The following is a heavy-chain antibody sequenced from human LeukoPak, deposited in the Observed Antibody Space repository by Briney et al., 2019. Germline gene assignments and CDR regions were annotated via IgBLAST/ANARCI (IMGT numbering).Heavy chain of an antibody. CDR2: IYHSGST. V-gene: IGHV4-30-2*01. CDR3: ARVSGQLLTYFDY. J-gene: IGHJ4*02. CDR1: GGSFSGYS. Sequence: PSETLSLTCAVYGGSFSGYSWSWIRQPPGKGLEWIGYIYHSGSTYYNPSLKSRVTISVDRSKNQFSLKLSSVTAADTAVYYCARVSGQLLTYFDYWGQGTLVTVSS. D-gene: IGHD2-2*01.